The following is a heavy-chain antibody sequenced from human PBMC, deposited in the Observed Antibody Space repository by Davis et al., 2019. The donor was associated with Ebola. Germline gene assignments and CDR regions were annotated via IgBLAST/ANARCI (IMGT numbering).Heavy chain of an antibody. CDR3: AREKLGYCSGGSCYSGWFDP. CDR2: YYYTGST. D-gene: IGHD2-15*01. Sequence: MPSETLSLTCAVSGGFVSSGGYSWSWIRQPPGKGLEWIGHYYYTGSTNYNPSLKSRVTISVDTSKNQFSLKLSSVTAADTAVYYCAREKLGYCSGGSCYSGWFDPWGQGTLVTVSS. J-gene: IGHJ5*02. CDR1: GGFVSSGGYS. V-gene: IGHV4-61*08.